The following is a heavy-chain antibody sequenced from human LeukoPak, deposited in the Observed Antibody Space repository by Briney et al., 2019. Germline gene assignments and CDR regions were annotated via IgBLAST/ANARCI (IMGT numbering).Heavy chain of an antibody. CDR3: ARAFRARYFDL. D-gene: IGHD2/OR15-2a*01. J-gene: IGHJ2*01. CDR1: GGSITTSSYY. CDR2: IYYSGST. Sequence: SETLSLTCTVSGGSITTSSYYWGRLRQPPGKGLEWIGIIYYSGSTYYNPSLKGRVTISVDTSKNQFSLKLSSVTAADTAVYYCARAFRARYFDLWGRGTLVTVSS. V-gene: IGHV4-39*01.